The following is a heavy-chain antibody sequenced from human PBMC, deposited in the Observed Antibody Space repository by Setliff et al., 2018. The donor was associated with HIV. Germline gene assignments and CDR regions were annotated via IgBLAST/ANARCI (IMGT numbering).Heavy chain of an antibody. V-gene: IGHV1-8*03. Sequence: ASVKVSCKASGYTFTSYGISWVRQAPGQGLEWMGWMNPNSGNTGYAQKFQGRVTITRNTSISTAYMELSSLRSEDTAVYYCARWGKERDYSNYRGAFDIWGQGTMVTVSS. CDR2: MNPNSGNT. D-gene: IGHD4-4*01. CDR1: GYTFTSYG. CDR3: ARWGKERDYSNYRGAFDI. J-gene: IGHJ3*02.